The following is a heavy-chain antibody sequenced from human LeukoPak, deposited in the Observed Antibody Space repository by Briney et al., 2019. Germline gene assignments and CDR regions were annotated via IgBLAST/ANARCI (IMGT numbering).Heavy chain of an antibody. Sequence: GGSLRLSCATSGFTFNYYWMSWVRQAPGKGLEWVAIISQDGSEKYYVDSVRGRFTISRDNAKNTLYLQMNSLRVEDTAVYYCAREYDFWSGYPSYFDYWGRGTLVAVSS. CDR2: ISQDGSEK. CDR3: AREYDFWSGYPSYFDY. V-gene: IGHV3-7*01. D-gene: IGHD3-3*01. J-gene: IGHJ4*02. CDR1: GFTFNYYW.